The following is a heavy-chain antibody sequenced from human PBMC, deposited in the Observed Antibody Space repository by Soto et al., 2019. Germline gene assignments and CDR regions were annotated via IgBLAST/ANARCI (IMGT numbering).Heavy chain of an antibody. CDR3: ARVEAEAGHYYYYGMDV. CDR1: GYSVSGNSAA. D-gene: IGHD6-13*01. V-gene: IGHV6-1*01. Sequence: SQTLSLTCAISGYSVSGNSAAWNWSNHSPSRCLEWLGRTYYRSKWYNDYAVSVKSRITINPDTSKNQFSLQLNSVTPEDTAVYYCARVEAEAGHYYYYGMDVWGQGTTVTVSS. J-gene: IGHJ6*02. CDR2: TYYRSKWYN.